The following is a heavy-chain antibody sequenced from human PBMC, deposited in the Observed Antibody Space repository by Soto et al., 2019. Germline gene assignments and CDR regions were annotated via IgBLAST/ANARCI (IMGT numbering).Heavy chain of an antibody. CDR1: GGTFTNYG. Sequence: QVQLVQSGAEVKKPGSSVKVSCKASGGTFTNYGVTWVRQAPGQGLEWMGGSIPMFGTTDIAQKFQGRVSFTAHEYTSTASMELASLVAEDTAVYFCARGYVTICGAENDNYSGMYVWGQGTTVTVSS. J-gene: IGHJ6*02. CDR3: ARGYVTICGAENDNYSGMYV. V-gene: IGHV1-69*01. CDR2: SIPMFGTT. D-gene: IGHD3-3*01.